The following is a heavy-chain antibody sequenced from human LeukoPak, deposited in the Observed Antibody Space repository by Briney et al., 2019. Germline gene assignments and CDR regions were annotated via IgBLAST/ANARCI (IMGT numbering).Heavy chain of an antibody. V-gene: IGHV3-23*01. D-gene: IGHD3-22*01. CDR3: ARDPPNYYGSDGHYYRRDGDY. CDR1: GFTFSIYA. J-gene: IGHJ4*02. Sequence: GGSLSLSCAASGFTFSIYAMSWVRQAPGKGLQWVSSITSRGESTWYVDSVKGRFTITRGNSENTLYLQMHSLRAEDTAVYYCARDPPNYYGSDGHYYRRDGDYWGRGTLVSVSS. CDR2: ITSRGEST.